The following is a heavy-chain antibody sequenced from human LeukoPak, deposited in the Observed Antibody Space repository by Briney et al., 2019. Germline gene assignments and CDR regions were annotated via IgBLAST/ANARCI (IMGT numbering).Heavy chain of an antibody. CDR1: GFTISFYW. J-gene: IGHJ4*02. D-gene: IGHD3-10*01. CDR2: INQVASEK. Sequence: GGSLRLSCAASGFTISFYWMSWVRQAPGKGLDWVANINQVASEKNYVDSVKGRFTISGDNAKNSLYLQMNSVRAEDTAMYYCVRDGGYYGPDSWGQGALVSVSS. CDR3: VRDGGYYGPDS. V-gene: IGHV3-7*04.